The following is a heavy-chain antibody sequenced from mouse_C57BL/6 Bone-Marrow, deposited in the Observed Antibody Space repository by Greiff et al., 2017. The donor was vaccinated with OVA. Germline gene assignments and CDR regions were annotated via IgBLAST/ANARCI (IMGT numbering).Heavy chain of an antibody. V-gene: IGHV5-17*01. CDR3: ARINYWYFDV. CDR2: ISSGSSTI. J-gene: IGHJ1*03. Sequence: EVKLVESGGGLVKPGGSLKLSCAASGFTFSDYGMHWVRQAPEQGLEWVAYISSGSSTIYYADTVKGRFTISRDNAKNTLCLQMTSLRSEDTAMYYCARINYWYFDVWGTGTTVTVSS. CDR1: GFTFSDYG.